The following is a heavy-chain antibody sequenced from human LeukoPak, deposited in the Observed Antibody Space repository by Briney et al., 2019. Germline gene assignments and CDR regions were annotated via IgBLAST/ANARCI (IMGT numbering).Heavy chain of an antibody. Sequence: GESLKISCKGSGYSFASYWIGWVRQMAGKGLEWMGIIYPGDSDTRYSPSFQGQVTISADKSISTAYLQWSSLKASDTAMYYCARHTSGGQYYYDSSGYYYDYWGQGTLVTVSS. CDR2: IYPGDSDT. J-gene: IGHJ4*02. D-gene: IGHD3-22*01. V-gene: IGHV5-51*01. CDR1: GYSFASYW. CDR3: ARHTSGGQYYYDSSGYYYDY.